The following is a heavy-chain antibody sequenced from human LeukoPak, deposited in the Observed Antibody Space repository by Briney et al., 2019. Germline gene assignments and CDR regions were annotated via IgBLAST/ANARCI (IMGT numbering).Heavy chain of an antibody. D-gene: IGHD6-6*01. CDR2: ISSSSSYI. CDR1: GFTFSSYS. J-gene: IGHJ3*02. V-gene: IGHV3-21*01. CDR3: ARARRREQLGRRAGGGAFDI. Sequence: GGSLRLSCAASGFTFSSYSMNWVRQAPGKGLEWVSSISSSSSYIYYADSVKGRFTISRDNAKNSLYLQMNSLRAEDTAVYYCARARRREQLGRRAGGGAFDIWGQGTMVTVSS.